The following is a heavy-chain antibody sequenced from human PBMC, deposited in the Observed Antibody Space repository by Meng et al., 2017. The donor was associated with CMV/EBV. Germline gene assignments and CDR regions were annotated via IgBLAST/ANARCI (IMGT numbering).Heavy chain of an antibody. D-gene: IGHD3-3*01. J-gene: IGHJ4*02. CDR2: INHSGST. CDR3: ARALRFLEWLPDY. CDR1: GGSFSGYY. Sequence: GSLRLSCAVYGGSFSGYYWSWIRQPPGKGLEWIGEINHSGSTNYNPSLKRRVTISVDTSKNQFSLKLSSVTAADTAVYYCARALRFLEWLPDYWGQGTLVTVSS. V-gene: IGHV4-34*01.